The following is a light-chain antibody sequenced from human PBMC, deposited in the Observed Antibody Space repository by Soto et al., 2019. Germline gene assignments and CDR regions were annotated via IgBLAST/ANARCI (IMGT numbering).Light chain of an antibody. Sequence: DIQMTQSPSTLSASVGDRVTITCRASQTINNWLAWYQQKPGRAPKLLISKATSLESGVPSRFSGSGSGTEFTLTITSLQPDACRSYACQQYHTFYPSFGAATKLEIK. CDR2: KAT. V-gene: IGKV1-5*03. J-gene: IGKJ2*01. CDR3: QQYHTFYPS. CDR1: QTINNW.